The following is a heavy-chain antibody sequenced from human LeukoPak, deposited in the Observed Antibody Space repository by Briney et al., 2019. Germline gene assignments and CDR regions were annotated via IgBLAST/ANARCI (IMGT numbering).Heavy chain of an antibody. CDR2: FSGSVDTT. CDR3: AKASAGTCSGARCYYFDS. J-gene: IGHJ4*02. V-gene: IGHV3-23*01. Sequence: PGGSLRLSCAASGFTFSSYWMSWVRQTPGKGLEWVSTFSGSVDTTYHADSVKGRFTISRDNSKNTVYLQMNSLRAEDTAVYYCAKASAGTCSGARCYYFDSWGQGTPVTVSS. D-gene: IGHD2-15*01. CDR1: GFTFSSYW.